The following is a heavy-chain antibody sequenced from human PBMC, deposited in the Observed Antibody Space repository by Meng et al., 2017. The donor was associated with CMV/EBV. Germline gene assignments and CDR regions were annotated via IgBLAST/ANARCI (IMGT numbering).Heavy chain of an antibody. V-gene: IGHV1-18*01. CDR3: ARVLGYCSSTSCENWFDP. CDR2: ISAYNGNT. CDR1: GYTFTSYG. Sequence: ASVKVSCKASGYTFTSYGISWVRQAPGQGLEWMGWISAYNGNTNYAQKPQGRVTMTTDTSTSTAYMELRSLRSDDTAVYYCARVLGYCSSTSCENWFDPWGQGTLVTVSS. J-gene: IGHJ5*02. D-gene: IGHD2-2*01.